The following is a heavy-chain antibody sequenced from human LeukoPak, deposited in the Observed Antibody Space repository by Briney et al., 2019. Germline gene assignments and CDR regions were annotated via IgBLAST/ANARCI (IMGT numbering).Heavy chain of an antibody. CDR1: GFTVSSNY. Sequence: GGSLRLSCAASGFTVSSNYMSWVRQAPGKGLAWVSVIYSGGSTYYADSVKGRFTISRDNSKNTLYLQMNRLRAEDTAVYYCARPYYDSSGWDYMDVWGKGTTVTISS. CDR3: ARPYYDSSGWDYMDV. D-gene: IGHD3-22*01. CDR2: IYSGGST. J-gene: IGHJ6*03. V-gene: IGHV3-66*04.